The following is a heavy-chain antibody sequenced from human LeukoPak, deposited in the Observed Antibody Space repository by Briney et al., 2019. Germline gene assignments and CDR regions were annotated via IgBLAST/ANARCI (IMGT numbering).Heavy chain of an antibody. CDR2: IYYSGST. J-gene: IGHJ4*02. D-gene: IGHD3-3*01. Sequence: SETLSLTCTVSGGSISSYYWSWIRQPPGKGLEWIGYIYYSGSTSYNPSLKSRVTISVDTSKNQFSLKLSSVTAADTAVYYCAARGYDFWSGRGYFDYWGQGTLVTVSS. CDR3: AARGYDFWSGRGYFDY. V-gene: IGHV4-59*01. CDR1: GGSISSYY.